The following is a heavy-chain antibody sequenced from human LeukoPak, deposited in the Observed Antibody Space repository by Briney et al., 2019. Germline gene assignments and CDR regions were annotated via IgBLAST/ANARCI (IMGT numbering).Heavy chain of an antibody. J-gene: IGHJ3*02. CDR3: ASPLPSYSSGWYSGPPGAFDI. Sequence: PSETLSLTCTVSGGSISSGGYYWSWIRQHPGKGLEWIGYIYYSGSTYYNPSLKSRVTISVDTSKNQFSLKLSSVTAADTAVYYCASPLPSYSSGWYSGPPGAFDIWGQGTMVTVSS. CDR2: IYYSGST. V-gene: IGHV4-31*03. D-gene: IGHD6-19*01. CDR1: GGSISSGGYY.